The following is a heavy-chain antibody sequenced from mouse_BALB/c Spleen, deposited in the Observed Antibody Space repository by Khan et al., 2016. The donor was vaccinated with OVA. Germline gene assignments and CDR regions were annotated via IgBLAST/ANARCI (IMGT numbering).Heavy chain of an antibody. J-gene: IGHJ3*01. CDR1: AYTFTSYW. V-gene: IGHV1-7*01. D-gene: IGHD1-1*01. CDR3: ANHGSSSAWLTY. CDR2: INPSTGYN. Sequence: QVQLKLPGAELAKPGASVKMSCKASAYTFTSYWMHWVKQRPGQGLEWIGYINPSTGYNEYNQRFKDKATLLADKSSSTAYMQLSSLTSEESAVYYCANHGSSSAWLTYWGQGTLVTVSA.